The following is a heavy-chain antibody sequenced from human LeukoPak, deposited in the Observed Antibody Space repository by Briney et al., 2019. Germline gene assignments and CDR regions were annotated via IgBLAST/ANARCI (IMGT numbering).Heavy chain of an antibody. Sequence: GASVKVSCKASGYTFTSYGISWVRQAPGQGLEWMGWTSAYNGNTNYAQKLQGRVTMTTDTSTSTAYMELRSLRSDDTAVYYCARDLQDIVVVVAAHYFDYWGQGTLVTVSS. CDR3: ARDLQDIVVVVAAHYFDY. CDR2: TSAYNGNT. CDR1: GYTFTSYG. D-gene: IGHD2-15*01. J-gene: IGHJ4*02. V-gene: IGHV1-18*01.